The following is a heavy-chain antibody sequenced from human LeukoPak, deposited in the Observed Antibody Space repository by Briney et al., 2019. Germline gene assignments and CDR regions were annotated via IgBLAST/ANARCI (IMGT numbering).Heavy chain of an antibody. CDR1: GGSISSSSSY. CDR3: ARYCSGGSCSVSGAFDI. D-gene: IGHD2-15*01. CDR2: IYYSGST. V-gene: IGHV4-39*01. J-gene: IGHJ3*02. Sequence: SETLSLTCTVSGGSISSSSSYWGWIRQPPGTGLEWIGTIYYSGSTYYNPSLKSRVTISVDTSKNQFSLKLSSVTAADTAVYYCARYCSGGSCSVSGAFDIWGQGTMVTVSS.